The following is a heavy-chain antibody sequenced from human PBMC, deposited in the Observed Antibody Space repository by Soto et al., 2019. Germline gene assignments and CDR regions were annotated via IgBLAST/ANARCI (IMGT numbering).Heavy chain of an antibody. V-gene: IGHV1-46*01. CDR1: GYTFTSYY. Sequence: ASVKVSCKASGYTFTSYYMHWVRQTPGQGLEWMGIINPSGGSTSYAQKFQGRVSVTRDTSTSTVYMELSSLRSEDTAVYYCARYGILRVVNHAHYGMDVWGQGTTVSVSS. J-gene: IGHJ6*02. D-gene: IGHD3-3*01. CDR2: INPSGGST. CDR3: ARYGILRVVNHAHYGMDV.